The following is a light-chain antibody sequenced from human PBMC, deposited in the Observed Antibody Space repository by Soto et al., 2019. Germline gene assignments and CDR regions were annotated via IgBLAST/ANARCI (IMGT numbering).Light chain of an antibody. CDR3: QQRSNWPIT. J-gene: IGKJ5*01. CDR1: QGVSSSY. CDR2: DAS. Sequence: ETVLTQSPGTLSLSPGERATLSCSASQGVSSSYLAWYQQKPGQAPRLLIYDASNRATGIPARFSGSGSGTDFTLTISSLEPEDFAVYYCQQRSNWPITFGQGTRLEIK. V-gene: IGKV3D-11*01.